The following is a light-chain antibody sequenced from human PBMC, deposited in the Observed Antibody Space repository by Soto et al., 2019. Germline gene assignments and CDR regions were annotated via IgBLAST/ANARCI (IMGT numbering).Light chain of an antibody. V-gene: IGKV3-15*01. CDR3: QQYNDWPRT. J-gene: IGKJ1*01. CDR1: QSVSNN. Sequence: EIVMTQSPATLSVSPGERATLSCRASQSVSNNLAWYQQTPGQAPRLLIYGASTSATGIPARFSGSGSGTEFTLTISSLQSEDFAVYYCQQYNDWPRTFGQGTKVEIK. CDR2: GAS.